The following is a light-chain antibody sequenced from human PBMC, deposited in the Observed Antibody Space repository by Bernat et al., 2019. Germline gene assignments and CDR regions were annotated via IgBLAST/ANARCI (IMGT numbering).Light chain of an antibody. V-gene: IGKV3-11*01. CDR2: DTS. CDR1: QSVSSY. CDR3: HQRSNWPLT. Sequence: EIVLTQSPATLSLSPGERATLSCRASQSVSSYLAWYQQKPGQAPRLLMYDTSKRATGIQARFSGSGSGTDFTLTISSLEPEDFAVYYCHQRSNWPLTFGGGTKVEIK. J-gene: IGKJ4*01.